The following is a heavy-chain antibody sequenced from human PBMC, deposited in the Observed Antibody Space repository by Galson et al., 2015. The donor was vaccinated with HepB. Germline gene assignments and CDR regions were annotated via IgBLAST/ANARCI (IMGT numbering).Heavy chain of an antibody. Sequence: SLRLSCAASGFTFRSYDMHWVRQAPGKGLESVSAISSNGGSTYYADSVKGRFTISRDNSKNTLYLQMNSLRPEDTAVYYCAKGPVSAPLRNCFDPWGQGTLVTVSS. CDR3: AKGPVSAPLRNCFDP. D-gene: IGHD3-3*01. CDR1: GFTFRSYD. J-gene: IGHJ5*02. V-gene: IGHV3-64D*06. CDR2: ISSNGGST.